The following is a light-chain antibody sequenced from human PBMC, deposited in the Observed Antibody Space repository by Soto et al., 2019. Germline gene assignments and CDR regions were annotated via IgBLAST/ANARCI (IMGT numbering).Light chain of an antibody. CDR2: AAS. Sequence: IQLTQSPSSLSASVGDRVTITCRASQGINTFLAWYQQKAGKAPKLLIYAASTLQSGVPSRFSGSGSGTNFTLSLNSLQPEDFATYYCQQGYSNPWTFGQGTKVDIK. CDR1: QGINTF. V-gene: IGKV1-9*01. J-gene: IGKJ1*01. CDR3: QQGYSNPWT.